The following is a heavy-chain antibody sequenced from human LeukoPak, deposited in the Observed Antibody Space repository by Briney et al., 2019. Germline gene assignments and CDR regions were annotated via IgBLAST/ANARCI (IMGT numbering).Heavy chain of an antibody. J-gene: IGHJ6*03. CDR3: ARVAPFTIFGVVIPGHYYYMDV. Sequence: ASVKVSCKASGYTFTGYYMHWVRQAPGQGLEWVGWINSNNGNTNYAQKLQGRVTMTTDTSTSTAYMELRSLRSDDTAVYYCARVAPFTIFGVVIPGHYYYMDVWGKGTTVTVSS. D-gene: IGHD3-3*01. CDR1: GYTFTGYY. CDR2: INSNNGNT. V-gene: IGHV1-18*04.